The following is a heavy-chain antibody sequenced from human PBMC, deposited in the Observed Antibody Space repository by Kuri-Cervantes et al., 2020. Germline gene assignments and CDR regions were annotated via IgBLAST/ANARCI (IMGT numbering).Heavy chain of an antibody. J-gene: IGHJ6*02. CDR1: GFTFSSYA. CDR3: AKDNSSSWYVVYYGMDV. V-gene: IGHV3-9*01. D-gene: IGHD6-13*01. Sequence: GGSLRLSCAASGFTFSSYAMHWVRQAPGKGLEWVSGISWNSGSIGYADSVKGRFTISRDNAKNSLYLQMNSLRAEDTALYYCAKDNSSSWYVVYYGMDVWGQGTTVTVSS. CDR2: ISWNSGSI.